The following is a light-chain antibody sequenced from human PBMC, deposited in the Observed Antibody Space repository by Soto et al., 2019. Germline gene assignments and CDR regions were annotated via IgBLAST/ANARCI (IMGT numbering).Light chain of an antibody. CDR2: GAS. Sequence: EIVLTQSPGTLSLSPGEGATLSCRASQTITNNYLAWYQQKPGQPPRLLISGASSRATGVTDRFSGSGSGTDFTLTISRLESEDFAVYYCQRYGTSPPHTFGQGTKVEIK. CDR3: QRYGTSPPHT. J-gene: IGKJ2*01. CDR1: QTITNNY. V-gene: IGKV3-20*01.